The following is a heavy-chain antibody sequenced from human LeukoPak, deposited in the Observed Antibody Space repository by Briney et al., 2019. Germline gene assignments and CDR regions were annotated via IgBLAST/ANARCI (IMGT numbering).Heavy chain of an antibody. D-gene: IGHD2-2*01. Sequence: PGGSLRLSCAASGFTFSSYGMHWVRQAPGKGLEWVAFIRYDGSNKYYADSVKGRSTISRDNSKNTLYLQMNSLRAEDTAVYYCAKPGDIVVVPAAIHFDYWGQGTLVTVSS. CDR2: IRYDGSNK. CDR1: GFTFSSYG. CDR3: AKPGDIVVVPAAIHFDY. J-gene: IGHJ4*02. V-gene: IGHV3-30*02.